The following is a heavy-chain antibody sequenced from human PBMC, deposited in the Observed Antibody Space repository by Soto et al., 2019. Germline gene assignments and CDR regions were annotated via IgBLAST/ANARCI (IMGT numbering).Heavy chain of an antibody. CDR2: IIPLFGTA. CDR1: GGTFSRYA. V-gene: IGHV1-69*13. Sequence: ASVKVSCKASGGTFSRYAISWVRQAPGQGLEWMGGIIPLFGTANYAQRFQGRVRITADESTTTAYMELRGLRSEDTAVYYCARGVHLDSGGYYYFYWGQGTLVTVSS. J-gene: IGHJ4*02. CDR3: ARGVHLDSGGYYYFY. D-gene: IGHD3-22*01.